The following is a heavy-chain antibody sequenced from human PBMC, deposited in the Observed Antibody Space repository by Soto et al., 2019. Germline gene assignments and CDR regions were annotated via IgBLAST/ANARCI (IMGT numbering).Heavy chain of an antibody. CDR1: GCTFTDDY. D-gene: IGHD3-22*01. J-gene: IGHJ4*02. Sequence: VKVSCKASGCTFTDDYMQWVREAPAQGLEGRGWINPTSGGTNYAQNFQGSITMTRDTTISTASMELRRLKSDDKAVYYCARAKGYYDSSGYLKWYYFDYWGQGTLVTVSS. CDR3: ARAKGYYDSSGYLKWYYFDY. CDR2: INPTSGGT. V-gene: IGHV1-2*02.